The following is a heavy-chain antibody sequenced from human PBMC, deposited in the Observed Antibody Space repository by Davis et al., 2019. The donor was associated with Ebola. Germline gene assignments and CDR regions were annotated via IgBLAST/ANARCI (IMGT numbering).Heavy chain of an antibody. CDR3: ARDLVYGGNAFFDY. CDR1: GYTFTSYG. J-gene: IGHJ4*02. D-gene: IGHD4-23*01. V-gene: IGHV1-69*13. Sequence: SVKVSCKASGYTFTSYGISWVRQAPGQGLEWMGGIIPIFGTANYAQKFQGRVTITADESTSTAYMELSSLRSEDTAVYYCARDLVYGGNAFFDYWGQGTPVSVSS. CDR2: IIPIFGTA.